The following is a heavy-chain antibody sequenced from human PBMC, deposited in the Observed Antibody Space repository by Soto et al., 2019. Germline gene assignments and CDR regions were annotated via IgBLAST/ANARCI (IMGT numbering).Heavy chain of an antibody. D-gene: IGHD3-22*01. Sequence: HVQLQESGPGLVKPSPTLSLPCTVSGGSISRGDYYWSWIRQPPGKCLEWIGYPYYIGSTYYNPSLNKRVTISVDTSTNQFSLKLSSVTAADTAVYYCASTTYYYDSSGYYFDYWGQGTLVTVSS. CDR2: PYYIGST. CDR1: GGSISRGDYY. J-gene: IGHJ4*02. CDR3: ASTTYYYDSSGYYFDY. V-gene: IGHV4-30-4*01.